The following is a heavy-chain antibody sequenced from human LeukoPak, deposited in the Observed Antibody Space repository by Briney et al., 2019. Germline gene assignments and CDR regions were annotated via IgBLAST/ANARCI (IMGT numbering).Heavy chain of an antibody. J-gene: IGHJ6*02. CDR3: ARQVLQYSSSPYGMDV. CDR2: ISRSGSSI. D-gene: IGHD6-6*01. Sequence: GGSLRLSCAASGFTFSDYYMNWVRQAPGKGLEWVSYISRSGSSIYYADSVKGRFTISRDNAKNSLYLQMYSLRAEDTAVYYCARQVLQYSSSPYGMDVWGHGTTVTVSS. V-gene: IGHV3-11*04. CDR1: GFTFSDYY.